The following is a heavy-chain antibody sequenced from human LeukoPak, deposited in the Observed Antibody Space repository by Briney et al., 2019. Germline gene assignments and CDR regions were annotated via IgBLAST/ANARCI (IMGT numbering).Heavy chain of an antibody. Sequence: GGSLRLSCAASGFTFSSYGMIWVRQAPGEGLEWVSAISGSAGSTYYAESVRGRFTISRDNAMNMLYLQMNSLRAEDTAVYYCARAPYDNYYYYMDVWGKGTTVTVSS. CDR2: ISGSAGST. CDR1: GFTFSSYG. D-gene: IGHD3-9*01. V-gene: IGHV3-23*01. CDR3: ARAPYDNYYYYMDV. J-gene: IGHJ6*03.